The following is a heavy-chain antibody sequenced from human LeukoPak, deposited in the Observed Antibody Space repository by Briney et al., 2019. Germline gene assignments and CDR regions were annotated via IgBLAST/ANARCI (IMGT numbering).Heavy chain of an antibody. CDR2: INHSGST. J-gene: IGHJ4*02. Sequence: SETLSLTCAVSGGSFSGYYWSWIRKPPGKGLERIGEINHSGSTNYNPSLKSRVTISVDTSKNQFSLRLSSVTAADTAVYYCASHVATAMAPFDYWGQGTLVIVSS. V-gene: IGHV4-34*01. D-gene: IGHD5-18*01. CDR1: GGSFSGYY. CDR3: ASHVATAMAPFDY.